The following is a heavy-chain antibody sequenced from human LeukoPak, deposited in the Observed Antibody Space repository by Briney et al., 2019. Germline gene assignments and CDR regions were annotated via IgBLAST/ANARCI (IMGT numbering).Heavy chain of an antibody. V-gene: IGHV5-51*01. J-gene: IGHJ4*02. CDR3: ARLSAGSHFHLDS. Sequence: GESLKISCKGSGYSFSNNWIGWVRQMPGKGLEWMGIIYPGDSQTRYSPSSQGQVTISADKSISTAYLQWSSLKASDIAMYYCARLSAGSHFHLDSWGQGTLVTVSS. CDR2: IYPGDSQT. D-gene: IGHD1-26*01. CDR1: GYSFSNNW.